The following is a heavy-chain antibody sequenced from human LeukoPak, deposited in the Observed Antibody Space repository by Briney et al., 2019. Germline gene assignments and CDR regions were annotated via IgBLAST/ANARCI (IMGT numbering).Heavy chain of an antibody. D-gene: IGHD1-26*01. CDR2: VYPGDSKT. Sequence: GESLKISCETSGYPFTNYWIGWVRPMPGKGLEWMGIVYPGDSKTIYSPSFEGQVTISADKSIRIAYLQWSSLKASDTAMYYCARHRAASGTYQFDFWGQGTLVTVSS. J-gene: IGHJ4*02. CDR3: ARHRAASGTYQFDF. CDR1: GYPFTNYW. V-gene: IGHV5-51*01.